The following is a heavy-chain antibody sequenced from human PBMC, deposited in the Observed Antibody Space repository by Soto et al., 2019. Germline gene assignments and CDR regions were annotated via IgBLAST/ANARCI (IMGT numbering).Heavy chain of an antibody. V-gene: IGHV4-59*01. D-gene: IGHD2-21*02. Sequence: SETLSVTWTGSGGSMSRCEWSLIRQPPGKGLEWIGYMYNTGSTIYNPSLKSRVTISVDTSKNQFSLRLNSVTAAATAVYYCARDLWGYCGTDCYPLDVWGQVTTVTVS. CDR3: ARDLWGYCGTDCYPLDV. CDR1: GGSMSRCE. CDR2: MYNTGST. J-gene: IGHJ6*02.